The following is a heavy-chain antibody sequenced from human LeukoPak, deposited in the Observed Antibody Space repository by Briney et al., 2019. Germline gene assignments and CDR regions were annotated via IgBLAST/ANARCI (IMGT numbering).Heavy chain of an antibody. V-gene: IGHV3-23*01. J-gene: IGHJ4*02. Sequence: PGGSLRLSCAASGFNFSTYGMHWVRQAPGKGLQWVSGISPRGDITYYADSVKGRFTITRDNSKNTLYLQMNSLRLEDMAVYYCAKPSGSGVDYWGRGTRVTVSS. CDR1: GFNFSTYG. CDR2: ISPRGDIT. CDR3: AKPSGSGVDY. D-gene: IGHD1-26*01.